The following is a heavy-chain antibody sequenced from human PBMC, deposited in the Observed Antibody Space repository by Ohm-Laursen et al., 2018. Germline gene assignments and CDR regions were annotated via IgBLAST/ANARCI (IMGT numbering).Heavy chain of an antibody. CDR1: GFTFSNYG. D-gene: IGHD6-19*01. CDR2: IWFAGSNK. J-gene: IGHJ4*02. V-gene: IGHV3-33*06. Sequence: SLRLSCTASGFTFSNYGMHWVRQAPGKGLEWVALIWFAGSNKYYADSVKGRFTISRDNSKNTLYLQMNSLRAEDTAVYYCAKRGSQWLETEGSNPRPYYFDYWGQGTLVTVSS. CDR3: AKRGSQWLETEGSNPRPYYFDY.